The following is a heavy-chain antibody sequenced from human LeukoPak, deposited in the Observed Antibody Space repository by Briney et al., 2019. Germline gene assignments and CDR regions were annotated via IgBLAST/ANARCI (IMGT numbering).Heavy chain of an antibody. D-gene: IGHD2-21*02. CDR1: GFSVSSNY. J-gene: IGHJ1*01. Sequence: GGSLRLSCAASGFSVSSNYMSWVRQAPGKGLEWVSVIYSGGSTYYADSVKGRFTFSRDNSKNTLYFQMKSLRAEDTAVYYCARTDETAPAEDFQHWGQGTLVTVSS. CDR2: IYSGGST. V-gene: IGHV3-53*01. CDR3: ARTDETAPAEDFQH.